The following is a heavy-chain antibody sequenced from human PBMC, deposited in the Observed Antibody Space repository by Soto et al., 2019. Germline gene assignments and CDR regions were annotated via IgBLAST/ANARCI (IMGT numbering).Heavy chain of an antibody. V-gene: IGHV3-23*01. J-gene: IGHJ6*02. D-gene: IGHD3-10*01. Sequence: EVQLLESGGGLIQPGGSLRLSCTASGFTFSSYAMNWVRQAPGKGLEWVSSISGGGGNSYYADSVKGRVTISRDNSKNTLHLQMNSLRADDTAVYYCAKAVGVWFWYGMDVWGQGTSVTVSS. CDR2: ISGGGGNS. CDR1: GFTFSSYA. CDR3: AKAVGVWFWYGMDV.